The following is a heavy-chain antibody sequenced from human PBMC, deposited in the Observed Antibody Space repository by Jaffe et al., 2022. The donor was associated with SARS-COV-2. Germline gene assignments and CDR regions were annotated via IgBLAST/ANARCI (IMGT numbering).Heavy chain of an antibody. CDR3: ARGGDSYGYILDYYGMDV. J-gene: IGHJ6*02. Sequence: QVQLQESGPGLVKPSQTLSLTCTVSGGSISSGGYYWSWIRQHPGKGLEWIGYIYYSGSTYYNPSLKSRVTISVDTSKNQFSLKLSSVTAADTAVYYCARGGDSYGYILDYYGMDVWGQGTTVTVSS. D-gene: IGHD5-18*01. CDR2: IYYSGST. CDR1: GGSISSGGYY. V-gene: IGHV4-31*03.